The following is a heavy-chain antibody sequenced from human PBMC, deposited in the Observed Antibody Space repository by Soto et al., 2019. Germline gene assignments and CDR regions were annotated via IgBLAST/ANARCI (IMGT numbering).Heavy chain of an antibody. Sequence: QVQLVQSGAEVREPGASVKVSCKASGYTFTNYGVSWVRQAPGQGLEWMGWIGGYKGNTNYAQKLPGRVTLTTDTSTSTAYMELRSLRSDDTAVYYCAPHTLDTFMPSGYWGQGTLVTVSS. V-gene: IGHV1-18*01. CDR3: APHTLDTFMPSGY. D-gene: IGHD5-18*01. J-gene: IGHJ4*02. CDR2: IGGYKGNT. CDR1: GYTFTNYG.